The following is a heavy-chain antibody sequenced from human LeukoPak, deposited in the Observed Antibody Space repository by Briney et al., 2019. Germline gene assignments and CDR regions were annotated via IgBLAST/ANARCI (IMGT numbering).Heavy chain of an antibody. CDR2: ISPYNGNT. J-gene: IGHJ4*02. CDR3: ARDVGYDYVWGSYRFDY. V-gene: IGHV1-18*01. Sequence: ASVKVSCKASGYTFTSYGISWVRQAPGQGLEWMGWISPYNGNTNSAQKLHGRVTMTTDSSTSTAYMELRSLRSDDTAVYYCARDVGYDYVWGSYRFDYWGQGTLVTVSS. D-gene: IGHD3-16*02. CDR1: GYTFTSYG.